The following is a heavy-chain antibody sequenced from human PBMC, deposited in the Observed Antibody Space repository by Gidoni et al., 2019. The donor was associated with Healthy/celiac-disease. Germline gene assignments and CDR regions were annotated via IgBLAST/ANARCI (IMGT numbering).Heavy chain of an antibody. CDR2: ISSSSSTI. D-gene: IGHD1-26*01. V-gene: IGHV3-48*01. CDR1: GFTFSGYS. Sequence: EVQLVESGGGLVQLGGSLRLSRAASGFTFSGYSMNWVRQAPGKGLECVLYISSSSSTIYYAVSGRGRFTSSRDNAKNSLYLKMNSLGAEDAAEYYCARGGRSFRYWGQGTLVTVSS. CDR3: ARGGRSFRY. J-gene: IGHJ4*02.